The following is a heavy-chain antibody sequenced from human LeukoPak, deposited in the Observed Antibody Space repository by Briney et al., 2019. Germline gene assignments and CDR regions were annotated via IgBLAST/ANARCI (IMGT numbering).Heavy chain of an antibody. CDR2: IYSGGFT. CDR1: GFNITSNY. CDR3: ARDFRATVVTAGPDY. V-gene: IGHV3-66*01. J-gene: IGHJ4*02. Sequence: SGGSLRLSCAASGFNITSNYMNWVRQAPGKGLEWVAIIYSGGFTYYRDSVKGRFTIYRDNSKNTVYLQMNSLRLEDTAVYFCARDFRATVVTAGPDYWGQGTLVAVSS. D-gene: IGHD4-23*01.